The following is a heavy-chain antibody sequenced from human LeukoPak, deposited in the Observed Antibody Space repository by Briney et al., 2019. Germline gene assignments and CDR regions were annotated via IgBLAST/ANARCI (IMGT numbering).Heavy chain of an antibody. V-gene: IGHV1-8*01. CDR1: GYTFTSYD. J-gene: IGHJ4*02. D-gene: IGHD3-10*01. Sequence: ASVKVSCKASGYTFTSYDINWVRQATGQGLEWMEWRNPNSGNTGYAQKFQGRGTMTRNTSISTAYMELSSLRSEDTAVYYCARRVSGSGSPITYWGQGTLGTVSS. CDR3: ARRVSGSGSPITY. CDR2: RNPNSGNT.